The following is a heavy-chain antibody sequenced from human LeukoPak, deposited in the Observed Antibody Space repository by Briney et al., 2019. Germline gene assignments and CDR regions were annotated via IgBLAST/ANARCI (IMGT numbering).Heavy chain of an antibody. D-gene: IGHD3-22*01. CDR2: ISSSGTYI. CDR1: GFTFNSYS. Sequence: GGSLRLSCAVSGFTFNSYSMNWVRQAPGKGLEWVASISSSGTYINYADSVKGRFTISRDNAKNSLYLQVNSLRAEDTAVYYCARAQYDTSGYYFGDGFDISGQGTMVTVSS. CDR3: ARAQYDTSGYYFGDGFDI. J-gene: IGHJ3*02. V-gene: IGHV3-21*01.